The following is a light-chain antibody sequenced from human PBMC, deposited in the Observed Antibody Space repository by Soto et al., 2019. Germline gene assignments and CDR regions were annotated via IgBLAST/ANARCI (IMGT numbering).Light chain of an antibody. J-gene: IGLJ3*02. CDR2: GNS. CDR3: QSYDSSLSGWV. CDR1: SSNIGAGYD. Sequence: QSVLTQPPSVSGAAGRRVTISCTEGSSNIGAGYDVHWYQQLPGTAPKLLIYGNSNRPSGVPDRFSGSKSGTSASLAITGLQAEDEANYYCQSYDSSLSGWVFGGGTKLTVL. V-gene: IGLV1-40*01.